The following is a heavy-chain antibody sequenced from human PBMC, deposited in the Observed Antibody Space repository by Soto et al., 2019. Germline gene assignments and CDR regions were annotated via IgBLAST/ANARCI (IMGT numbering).Heavy chain of an antibody. V-gene: IGHV4-30-4*01. CDR1: GGSISSGNYY. CDR3: ATMGTPATGLYYFDY. D-gene: IGHD2-15*01. Sequence: QVQLQESGPGLVKPSQTLSLTCTVSGGSISSGNYYWSWIRQPPGKGLEWIGFISYSGSAYYNPSLKRPVTISVDTSKNQFTLDLSFLTAADTAVYYCATMGTPATGLYYFDYWGQGTLVTVSS. CDR2: ISYSGSA. J-gene: IGHJ4*02.